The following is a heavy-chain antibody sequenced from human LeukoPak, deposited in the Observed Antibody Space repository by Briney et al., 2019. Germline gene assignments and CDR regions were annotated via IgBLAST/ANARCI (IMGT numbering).Heavy chain of an antibody. CDR2: INPNSGGT. D-gene: IGHD4-17*01. CDR3: ARDTAGTYGDYAVDY. CDR1: GYTFTGYY. J-gene: IGHJ4*02. Sequence: ASVKVSCKASGYTFTGYYMHWVRQAPGQGLEWMGWINPNSGGTNYAQKFQGRVTMTRDTSISTAYMELSRLRSDDTAVYYCARDTAGTYGDYAVDYWGQGTLVTVSS. V-gene: IGHV1-2*02.